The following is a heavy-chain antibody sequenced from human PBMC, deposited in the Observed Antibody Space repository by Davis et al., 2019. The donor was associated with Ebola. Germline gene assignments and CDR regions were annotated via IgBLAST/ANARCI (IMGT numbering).Heavy chain of an antibody. CDR2: ISSSGSTI. J-gene: IGHJ4*02. V-gene: IGHV3-48*01. Sequence: GESLKISCAASGVTLSDSSMNWVRQAPGKGLEWVSYISSSGSTIYYADSVKGRFTISRDNSKNTLYLQMNSLRAEDTAVYYCAKGPPQSYAMGGFDSWGQGALVTVSS. CDR1: GVTLSDSS. CDR3: AKGPPQSYAMGGFDS. D-gene: IGHD3-16*01.